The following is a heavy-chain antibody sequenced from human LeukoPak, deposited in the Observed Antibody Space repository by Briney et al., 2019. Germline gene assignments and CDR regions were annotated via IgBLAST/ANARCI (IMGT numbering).Heavy chain of an antibody. V-gene: IGHV1-8*01. Sequence: ASVKVSCKASGYTFTSYDINWVRQATGQGLEWMGWMNPNSGNTGYAQKFQGRVTMTRNTSISTAYMELSSLRSEDTAVYYCAQGVWRDEFSFDYWGQGTLVTVSS. CDR3: AQGVWRDEFSFDY. D-gene: IGHD3-16*01. CDR2: MNPNSGNT. J-gene: IGHJ4*02. CDR1: GYTFTSYD.